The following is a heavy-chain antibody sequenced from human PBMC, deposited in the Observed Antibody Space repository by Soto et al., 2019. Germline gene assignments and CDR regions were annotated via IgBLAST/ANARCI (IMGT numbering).Heavy chain of an antibody. Sequence: GASVKVSCKASGYTFTSYYMHWVRQAPGQGLEWMGIINPSGGSTSYAQKFQGRVTMTRDTSTSTVYMELSSLRSEDTAVYYCARESEESKYSNFIYYYYYYMDVWGKGATVTVSS. D-gene: IGHD4-4*01. CDR3: ARESEESKYSNFIYYYYYYMDV. CDR1: GYTFTSYY. V-gene: IGHV1-46*03. CDR2: INPSGGST. J-gene: IGHJ6*03.